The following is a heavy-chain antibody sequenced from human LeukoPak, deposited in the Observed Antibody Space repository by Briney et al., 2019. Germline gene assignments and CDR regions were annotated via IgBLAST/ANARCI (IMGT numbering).Heavy chain of an antibody. Sequence: SETLSLTCIVSGGSISSSSYYWGWIRQPPGKGLEWIGSIYYSGSTHYSPSLKSRVTISVDTSKNQFSLKLSSVTAADTAVYYCARDHNQYYYGSGVSGGWFDPWGQGTLVTVSS. J-gene: IGHJ5*02. CDR2: IYYSGST. CDR1: GGSISSSSYY. D-gene: IGHD3-10*01. V-gene: IGHV4-39*07. CDR3: ARDHNQYYYGSGVSGGWFDP.